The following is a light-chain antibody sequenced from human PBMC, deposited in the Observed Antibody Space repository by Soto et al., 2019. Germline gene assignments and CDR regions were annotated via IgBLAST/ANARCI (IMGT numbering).Light chain of an antibody. CDR1: QSVWSN. J-gene: IGKJ4*01. CDR3: QQYDNRSPLT. V-gene: IGKV3-15*01. Sequence: EFVLTQSPGTLSLSPGERATLSCGASQSVWSNLAWYQQKPGQAPRLLIYGASTRATGVPAKFSGSGSGTGFTLTISSLQTEDFGVYYCQQYDNRSPLTFGGGTKVDIK. CDR2: GAS.